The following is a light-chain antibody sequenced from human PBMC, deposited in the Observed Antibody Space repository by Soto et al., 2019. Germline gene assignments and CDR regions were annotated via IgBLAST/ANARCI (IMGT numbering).Light chain of an antibody. V-gene: IGLV1-44*01. CDR3: AAWDDSLDGLV. CDR1: SSNIGSNT. J-gene: IGLJ1*01. CDR2: TNS. Sequence: QSVLTQPPSAPGTPGQRVTISCSGSSSNIGSNTVKWYQHLPGTAPKLLIYTNSQRPSGVPDRFSGSKSGTSASLAISGLQSEDEADYYCAAWDDSLDGLVFGTGTKLTVL.